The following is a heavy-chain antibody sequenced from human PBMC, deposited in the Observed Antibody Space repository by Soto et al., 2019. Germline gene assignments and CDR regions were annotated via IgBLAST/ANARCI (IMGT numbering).Heavy chain of an antibody. Sequence: SETLSLTCTVSGGSISSYYWSWIRQPAGKGLEWIGRIYTSGSTNYNPSLKSWVTMSVDTSKNQFSLKLSSVTAADTAVYYCAREGRGYIAAAGYKFDYWGQGTLVTVSS. V-gene: IGHV4-4*07. CDR2: IYTSGST. CDR3: AREGRGYIAAAGYKFDY. D-gene: IGHD6-13*01. J-gene: IGHJ4*02. CDR1: GGSISSYY.